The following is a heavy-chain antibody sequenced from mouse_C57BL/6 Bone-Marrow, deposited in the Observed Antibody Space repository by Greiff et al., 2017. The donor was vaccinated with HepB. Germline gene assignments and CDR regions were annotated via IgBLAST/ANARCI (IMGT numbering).Heavy chain of an antibody. V-gene: IGHV1-59*01. CDR1: GYTFTSYW. D-gene: IGHD2-4*01. CDR3: ARSGYDYDVEFFDY. CDR2: IDPSDSYT. Sequence: QVHVKQPGAELVRPGTSVKLSCKASGYTFTSYWMHWVKQRPGQGLEWIGVIDPSDSYTNYNQKFKGKATLTVDTSSSTAYMQLSSLTSEDSAVYYCARSGYDYDVEFFDYWGQGTTLTVSS. J-gene: IGHJ2*01.